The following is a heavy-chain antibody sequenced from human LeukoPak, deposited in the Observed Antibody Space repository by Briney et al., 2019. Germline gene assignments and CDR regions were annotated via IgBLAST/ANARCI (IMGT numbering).Heavy chain of an antibody. J-gene: IGHJ5*02. V-gene: IGHV4-38-2*01. Sequence: GSLRLSCAASGFTFDDYGMSWVRQAPGKGLEWIGCIYYSGSTYYNPSLKSRVTISVDTSKNQFSLKLSSVTAADTAVYYCASAGRIRNWFDPWGQGTLVTVSS. CDR3: ASAGRIRNWFDP. CDR1: GFTFDDYG. CDR2: IYYSGST. D-gene: IGHD2-15*01.